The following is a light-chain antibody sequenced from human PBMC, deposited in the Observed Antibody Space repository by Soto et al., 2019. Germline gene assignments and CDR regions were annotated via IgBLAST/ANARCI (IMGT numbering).Light chain of an antibody. J-gene: IGLJ1*01. CDR3: FSYTSSGTYV. Sequence: QSALTQPASVSGSPGQSITISCTGTSSDVGGYHYVSWYQQLPGKAPKLMIYEVTKRPSGVSNRFSGSKSDNTASLTISGLQAEDETDYYCFSYTSSGTYVFGTGTKLTVL. V-gene: IGLV2-14*01. CDR1: SSDVGGYHY. CDR2: EVT.